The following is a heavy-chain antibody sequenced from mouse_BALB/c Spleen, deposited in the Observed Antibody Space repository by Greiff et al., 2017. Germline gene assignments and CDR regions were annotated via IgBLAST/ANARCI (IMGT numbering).Heavy chain of an antibody. Sequence: VQLQQSGPGLVAPSQSLSITCTVSGFSLTGYGVNWVRQPPGKGLEWLGMIWGDGSTDYNSALKSRLSISKDNSKSQVFLKMNSLQTDDTARYYCATSYDFYAMDYWGQGTSVTVSS. CDR1: GFSLTGYG. CDR2: IWGDGST. CDR3: ATSYDFYAMDY. J-gene: IGHJ4*01. V-gene: IGHV2-6-7*01.